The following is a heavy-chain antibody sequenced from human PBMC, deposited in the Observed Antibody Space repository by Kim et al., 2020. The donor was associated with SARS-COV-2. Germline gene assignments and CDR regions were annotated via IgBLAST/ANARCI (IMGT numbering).Heavy chain of an antibody. D-gene: IGHD6-19*01. J-gene: IGHJ4*02. V-gene: IGHV3-33*08. CDR1: GFTFSSYG. Sequence: GGSLRLSCAASGFTFSSYGMHWVRQAPGKGLEWVAVIWFDGSNKYYADSVKGRFTISRDNSKNTLYLQMNSLRAEDTAVYYCAREFGGSGWPFDYWGQGTLVTVSS. CDR3: AREFGGSGWPFDY. CDR2: IWFDGSNK.